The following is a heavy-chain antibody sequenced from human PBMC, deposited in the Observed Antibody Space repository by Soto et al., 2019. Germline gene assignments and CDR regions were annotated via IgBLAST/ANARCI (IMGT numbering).Heavy chain of an antibody. J-gene: IGHJ6*02. V-gene: IGHV1-2*04. D-gene: IGHD2-8*01. CDR1: GYSFTDYH. Sequence: QVQLVQSGAEVKKPGASVKVSCKASGYSFTDYHIHWVRQDPGQGLEWLGRINPKSGGTSTAQKFKGWVTMTTETSISTACMDLTRLTSDDTAIYYCARGDSTEGSNGVCSFFYINDMDVWCQGTTVTVSS. CDR2: INPKSGGT. CDR3: ARGDSTEGSNGVCSFFYINDMDV.